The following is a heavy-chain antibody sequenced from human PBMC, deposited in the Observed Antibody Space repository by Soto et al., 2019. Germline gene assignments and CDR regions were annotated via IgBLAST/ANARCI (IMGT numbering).Heavy chain of an antibody. CDR3: VRGAMIVVVYFDY. CDR1: GFTFSRYE. D-gene: IGHD3-22*01. CDR2: ITSSGSTI. V-gene: IGHV3-48*03. J-gene: IGHJ4*02. Sequence: EVQLEESGGGMVQPGGSLRLSCGASGFTFSRYEMNWVRQAPGKGPEWVSYITSSGSTIYYADSVKGRFTISRDNAKNSLYLQMNSLRAEDTAVYYCVRGAMIVVVYFDYWGQGTPVTVSS.